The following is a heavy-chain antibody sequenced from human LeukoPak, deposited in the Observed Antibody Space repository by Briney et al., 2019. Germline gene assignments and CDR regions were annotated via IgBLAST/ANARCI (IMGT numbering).Heavy chain of an antibody. CDR1: GGSIRSYY. D-gene: IGHD6-13*01. Sequence: SETLSLTCTVSGGSIRSYYWSWIRQPPGKGLEWIGYIYYSGSTNYNPSLKSRVTISVATSMHQFSLKLTSVTAADTAVYYCARVYYSSSYDYWYFDLWGRGTLVTVSS. CDR2: IYYSGST. V-gene: IGHV4-59*01. CDR3: ARVYYSSSYDYWYFDL. J-gene: IGHJ2*01.